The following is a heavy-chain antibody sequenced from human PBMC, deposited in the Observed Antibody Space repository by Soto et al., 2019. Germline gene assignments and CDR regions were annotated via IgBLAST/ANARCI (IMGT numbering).Heavy chain of an antibody. D-gene: IGHD6-13*01. CDR2: INAYNGNT. CDR1: GYTFTIYG. V-gene: IGHV1-18*01. CDR3: GRGPAAGGTLDH. Sequence: ASVAVSCTSSGYTFTIYGIIWVRQAPGQGLEWMGWINAYNGNTNYSQKFQGRVTITTDTSASTAYMELSSLRSEDTAVYYCGRGPAAGGTLDHWGQGTLVTVS. J-gene: IGHJ5*02.